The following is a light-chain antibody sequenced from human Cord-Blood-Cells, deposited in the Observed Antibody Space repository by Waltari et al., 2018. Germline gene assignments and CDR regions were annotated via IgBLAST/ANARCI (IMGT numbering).Light chain of an antibody. V-gene: IGLV2-14*01. CDR2: DVS. CDR3: SSYTSSSTHVV. CDR1: SSDVGGYNY. Sequence: QSALTQPASVSGSPGQSITIPCTGTSSDVGGYNYVPCYQQHPGKAPNLMIYDVSNRPSGVSNRFSGSKSGNTASLTISGLQAEDEADYYCSSYTSSSTHVVFGGGTKLTVL. J-gene: IGLJ2*01.